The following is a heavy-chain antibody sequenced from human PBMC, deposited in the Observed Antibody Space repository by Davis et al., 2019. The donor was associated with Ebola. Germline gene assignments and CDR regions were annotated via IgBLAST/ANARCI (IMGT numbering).Heavy chain of an antibody. CDR2: INWDSSSR. J-gene: IGHJ6*04. D-gene: IGHD3-9*01. CDR1: GFTFDAYT. CDR3: AKAPFLEGAFDM. Sequence: GGSLRLSCAASGFTFDAYTMHWVRQAPGKGLEWVSGINWDSSSRVYVDSVKGRFTISRDNAKNSLSLQMNSLRTEDTALYYCAKAPFLEGAFDMWGKGTTVTVSS. V-gene: IGHV3-9*01.